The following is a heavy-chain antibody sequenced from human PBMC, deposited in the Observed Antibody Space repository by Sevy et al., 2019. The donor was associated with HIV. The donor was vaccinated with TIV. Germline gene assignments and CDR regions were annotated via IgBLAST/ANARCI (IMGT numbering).Heavy chain of an antibody. D-gene: IGHD2-15*01. CDR2: ISAYNGNT. J-gene: IGHJ4*02. V-gene: IGHV1-18*04. Sequence: ASVKVSCKASGYTFTSYGISWVRQAPGQGLEWMGWISAYNGNTNYAPKLQDRVTMTTDTSTSTAYMELRSLRSDDTAVYYCAGDLAGGTKGTDYWGQGTLVTVSS. CDR1: GYTFTSYG. CDR3: AGDLAGGTKGTDY.